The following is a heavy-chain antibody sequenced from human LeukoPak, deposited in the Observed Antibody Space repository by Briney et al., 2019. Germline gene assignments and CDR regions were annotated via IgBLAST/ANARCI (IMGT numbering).Heavy chain of an antibody. J-gene: IGHJ4*02. Sequence: GGSLRLSCAAPGFTFSGYTMHWVRQAPGKGLEWVAVISSDGTNKYYADSVKGRFTISRDNSKNTLYLQMNSLRAEDTAVYYCARDPGNYYDSSGFYYGWGQGTLVTVSS. V-gene: IGHV3-30*01. CDR2: ISSDGTNK. CDR1: GFTFSGYT. CDR3: ARDPGNYYDSSGFYYG. D-gene: IGHD3-22*01.